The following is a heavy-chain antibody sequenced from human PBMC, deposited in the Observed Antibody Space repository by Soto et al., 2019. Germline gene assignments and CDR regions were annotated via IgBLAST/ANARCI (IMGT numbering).Heavy chain of an antibody. CDR2: IYYSGST. CDR3: ARDAVDCSGGSCQYWYFDL. V-gene: IGHV4-31*03. D-gene: IGHD2-15*01. J-gene: IGHJ2*01. CDR1: GGSISSGAYY. Sequence: SETLSLTCTVSGGSISSGAYYWSWIRQHPGKGLEWIGHIYYSGSTYYNPSLKSRVTISVDTSKNQFSLKLSSVTAADTAVYYCARDAVDCSGGSCQYWYFDLWGRGTLVTVSS.